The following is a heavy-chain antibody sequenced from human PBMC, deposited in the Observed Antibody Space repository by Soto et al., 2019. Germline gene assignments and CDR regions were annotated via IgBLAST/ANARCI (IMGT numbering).Heavy chain of an antibody. CDR2: ISGSGGST. CDR3: AKDLWFGELFNYFDY. Sequence: GGSLRLSCAASGFTFSSYAMSWVRQAPGKGLEWVSAISGSGGSTYYADSVKGRFTISRDNSKNTLYLQMNSLRAEDTAVYYCAKDLWFGELFNYFDYWGQGTLVTVSS. CDR1: GFTFSSYA. D-gene: IGHD3-10*01. J-gene: IGHJ4*02. V-gene: IGHV3-23*01.